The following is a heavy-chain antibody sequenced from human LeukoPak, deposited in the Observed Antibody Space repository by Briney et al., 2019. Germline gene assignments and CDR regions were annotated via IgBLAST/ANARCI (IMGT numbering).Heavy chain of an antibody. CDR2: IYHSGST. J-gene: IGHJ6*02. CDR3: ARDPPHYYGMDV. Sequence: SETLSLTCTVSGGSISSYYWSWIRQPPGKGLEWIGYIYHSGSTNYNPSLKSRVTISVDTSKNQFSLKLSSVTAADTAVYYCARDPPHYYGMDVWGQGTTVTVSS. CDR1: GGSISSYY. V-gene: IGHV4-59*01.